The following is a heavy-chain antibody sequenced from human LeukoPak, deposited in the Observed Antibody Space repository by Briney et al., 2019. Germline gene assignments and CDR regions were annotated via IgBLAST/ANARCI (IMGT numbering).Heavy chain of an antibody. D-gene: IGHD6-13*01. Sequence: SETLSLTCTVSGGSISSTRYYWGWIRQPPGKGLEWIGSIYYIGSTYYNPSLKSRVTISVDTSKNQFSLKLRSVTAADTAVYYCARIIAAAGRPFFDYWGQGTLVTVSS. CDR3: ARIIAAAGRPFFDY. CDR1: GGSISSTRYY. J-gene: IGHJ4*02. CDR2: IYYIGST. V-gene: IGHV4-39*07.